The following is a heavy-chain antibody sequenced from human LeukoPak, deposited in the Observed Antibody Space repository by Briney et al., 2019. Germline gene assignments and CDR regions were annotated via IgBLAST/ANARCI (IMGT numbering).Heavy chain of an antibody. J-gene: IGHJ4*02. CDR2: INPNTGDT. D-gene: IGHD5-18*01. V-gene: IGHV1-2*02. CDR1: GYTFTAYY. CDR3: ARSADGYTCGHFDF. Sequence: ASVKVSCKASGYTFTAYYMHWVRQAPGQGLEWMGWINPNTGDTNCAQNFQGRVTMNRDTSISTAYMELSSLRSDGTAVYYCARSADGYTCGHFDFWGQGTLVTVSS.